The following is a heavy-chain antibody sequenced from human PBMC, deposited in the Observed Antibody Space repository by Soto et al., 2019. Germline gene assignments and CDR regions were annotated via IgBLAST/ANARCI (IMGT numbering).Heavy chain of an antibody. V-gene: IGHV1-69*13. J-gene: IGHJ6*02. D-gene: IGHD5-18*01. CDR2: IIPIFGTA. CDR1: GGTFSSYA. Sequence: ASVKVSCKASGGTFSSYAISWVRQAPGQGLEWMGGIIPIFGTANYAQKFQGRVTITADESTSTAYMELSSLRSEDTAVYYCAREKAMVVYYYYGMDVWGQGTTVTVSS. CDR3: AREKAMVVYYYYGMDV.